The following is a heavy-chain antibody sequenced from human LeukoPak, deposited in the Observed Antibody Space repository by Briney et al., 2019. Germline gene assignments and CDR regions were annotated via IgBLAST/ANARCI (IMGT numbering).Heavy chain of an antibody. V-gene: IGHV4-34*01. CDR2: INHSGST. D-gene: IGHD4-23*01. CDR1: GGSFSGYY. Sequence: PSETLSLTCAVYGGSFSGYYWSWFRQPPGKGLEWIGEINHSGSTNYNPSLKSRVTMSVDTSKHQFSLKLSSVTAADTAVYYCAEDYGGNSRGQGTLVTVSS. CDR3: AEDYGGNS. J-gene: IGHJ5*01.